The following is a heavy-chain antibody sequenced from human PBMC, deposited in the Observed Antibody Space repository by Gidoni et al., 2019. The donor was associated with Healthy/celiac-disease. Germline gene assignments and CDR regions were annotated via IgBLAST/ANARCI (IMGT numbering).Heavy chain of an antibody. CDR3: ARYYDSSGYYPYYFDY. D-gene: IGHD3-22*01. CDR1: GFPFSSYS. Sequence: EVQLVESGGGLVKPGGSLRLSCAASGFPFSSYSINWVRQAPGKGLEWVSSISSSSSYIYYADSVKGRFTISRDNAKNSLYLQMNSLRAEDTAVYYCARYYDSSGYYPYYFDYWGQGTLVTVSS. V-gene: IGHV3-21*01. J-gene: IGHJ4*02. CDR2: ISSSSSYI.